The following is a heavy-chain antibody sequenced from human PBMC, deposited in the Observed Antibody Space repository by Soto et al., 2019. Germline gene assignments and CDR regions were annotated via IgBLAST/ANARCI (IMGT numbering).Heavy chain of an antibody. D-gene: IGHD2-15*01. J-gene: IGHJ5*02. Sequence: QVQLVESGGGVVQPGRSLRLSCAASGFTFSSYAMHWVRQAPGKGLEWVAVISYDGSNKYYADSVKGRFTISRDNSKNTLYLQMNSLRAEDTAVYYWARDEGGYCSGGSCYRGRWFDPWGQGTLVTVSS. CDR3: ARDEGGYCSGGSCYRGRWFDP. V-gene: IGHV3-30-3*01. CDR2: ISYDGSNK. CDR1: GFTFSSYA.